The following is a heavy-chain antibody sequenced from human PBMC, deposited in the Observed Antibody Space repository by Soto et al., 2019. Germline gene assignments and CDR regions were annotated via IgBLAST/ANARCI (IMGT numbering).Heavy chain of an antibody. CDR2: FDPEDGET. D-gene: IGHD3-9*01. CDR1: GYTLTELS. J-gene: IGHJ4*02. V-gene: IGHV1-24*01. Sequence: GASVKVSCTVSGYTLTELSMHWVRQAPGKGLEWMGGFDPEDGETIYAQKFQGRVTMTEDTSTDTAYMELSSLRSEDTAVYYCATTARQNYDTHDYWGQGTLVTVSS. CDR3: ATTARQNYDTHDY.